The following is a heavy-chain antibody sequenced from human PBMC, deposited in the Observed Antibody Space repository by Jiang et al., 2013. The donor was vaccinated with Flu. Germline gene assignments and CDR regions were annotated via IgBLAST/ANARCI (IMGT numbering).Heavy chain of an antibody. V-gene: IGHV4-61*01. CDR3: ARGRDAYKVGHY. J-gene: IGHJ4*02. D-gene: IGHD5-24*01. CDR1: GDSVSSGSYY. Sequence: LLKPSETLSLTCTVSGDSVSSGSYYWSWIRQPPGKGLEWVGSVFYSGSTSYNPSLKSRVTISVDTSKNQFSLKLSSVTAADTAVYYCARGRDAYKVGHYWGQGTLVTVSS. CDR2: VFYSGST.